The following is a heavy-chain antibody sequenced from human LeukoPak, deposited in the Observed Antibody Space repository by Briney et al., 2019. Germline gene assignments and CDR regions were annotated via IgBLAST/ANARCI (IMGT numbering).Heavy chain of an antibody. CDR3: ARESSSSSHAFDI. J-gene: IGHJ3*02. CDR1: NGSISTSSYY. D-gene: IGHD6-6*01. Sequence: PSETLSLTCTVSNGSISTSSYYWGWIRQPPGKGLEWIGSIYYSGSTYSNPSLKSRVTISVDTSRTQFSLKLSSVTAADTAVYYCARESSSSSHAFDIWGQGTMVTVSS. V-gene: IGHV4-39*02. CDR2: IYYSGST.